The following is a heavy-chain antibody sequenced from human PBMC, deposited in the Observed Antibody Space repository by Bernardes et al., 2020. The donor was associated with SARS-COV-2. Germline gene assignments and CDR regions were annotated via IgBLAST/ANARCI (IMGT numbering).Heavy chain of an antibody. Sequence: GGSLRLSCAASGFTFSNAWMNWVRQAPGKGLEWVGHIKRKTDGGTTDYAAPVKGRFTISGDDSKNTMYLQMNSLKTEDTAVYYCARAVSVWGELLRNQLWDVWGQGTTVTVSS. CDR3: ARAVSVWGELLRNQLWDV. CDR2: IKRKTDGGTT. CDR1: GFTFSNAW. J-gene: IGHJ6*02. D-gene: IGHD1-26*01. V-gene: IGHV3-15*07.